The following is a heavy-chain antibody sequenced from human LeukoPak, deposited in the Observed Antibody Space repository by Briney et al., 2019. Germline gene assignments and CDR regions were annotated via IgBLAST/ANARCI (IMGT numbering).Heavy chain of an antibody. D-gene: IGHD3-22*01. Sequence: WGSLRPSCAASGFTFSSYAMSWVRQAPGKGLEWVSAISGSGGSTYYADSVKGRFTISRDNARNTLYLQMDSLRAEDTAVYYCARWYYYETSGLYYGSFDNWGQGTLVTVSS. J-gene: IGHJ5*02. V-gene: IGHV3-23*01. CDR2: ISGSGGST. CDR1: GFTFSSYA. CDR3: ARWYYYETSGLYYGSFDN.